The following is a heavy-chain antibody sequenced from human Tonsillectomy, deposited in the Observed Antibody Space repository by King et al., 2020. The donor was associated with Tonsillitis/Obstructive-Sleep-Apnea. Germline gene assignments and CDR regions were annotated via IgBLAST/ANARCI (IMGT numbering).Heavy chain of an antibody. Sequence: LQLQESGPGLVKPSETLSLTCTVSGGSIRSSTYYWGWIRQPPGQGLEWIGSSYWTGSTYYSPSLASRVTVSVDTSNNQFSLKLNSVTAADTAMYFCARSYDRGGNEIFFDYWGQGTLVTVSS. CDR3: ARSYDRGGNEIFFDY. CDR2: SYWTGST. V-gene: IGHV4-39*01. CDR1: GGSIRSSTYY. D-gene: IGHD4-23*01. J-gene: IGHJ4*02.